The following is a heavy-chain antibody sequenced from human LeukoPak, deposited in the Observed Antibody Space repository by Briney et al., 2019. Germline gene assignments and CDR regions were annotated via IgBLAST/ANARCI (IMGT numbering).Heavy chain of an antibody. CDR1: GGSISSYY. Sequence: SETLSLTCTVSGGSISSYYWSWIRQPPGKRLEWIGYIYYSGSTHYNPSLKSRVTISVDTSKNLFSLKLSSVTAADTAVYYCARLRYCSGGSCYWGAFDVWGQGTMVTVSS. D-gene: IGHD2-15*01. CDR3: ARLRYCSGGSCYWGAFDV. J-gene: IGHJ3*01. CDR2: IYYSGST. V-gene: IGHV4-59*08.